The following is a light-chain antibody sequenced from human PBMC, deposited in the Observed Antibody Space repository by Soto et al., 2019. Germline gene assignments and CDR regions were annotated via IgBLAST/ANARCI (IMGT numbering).Light chain of an antibody. V-gene: IGKV1-33*01. Sequence: DIQMTQSPSSLSASVGDRVTITCQASQDINTYLNWYQQTPGKAPTLLIYDAFKLETGVPSRFSGGGSGRDFTFTATSLQPEDIAAYFCQHYDNLLLTFGGGTKVEL. CDR2: DAF. CDR3: QHYDNLLLT. CDR1: QDINTY. J-gene: IGKJ4*01.